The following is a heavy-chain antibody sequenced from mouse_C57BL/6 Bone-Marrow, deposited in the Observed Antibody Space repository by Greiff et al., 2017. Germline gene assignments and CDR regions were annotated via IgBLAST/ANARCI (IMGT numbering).Heavy chain of an antibody. V-gene: IGHV1-78*01. CDR1: GYTFTDHT. CDR3: ASYCPSYGNYVAY. J-gene: IGHJ2*01. CDR2: IYPRDGST. Sequence: VQLVESDAELVKPGASVKISCKVSGYTFTDHTIHWMKQRPEQGLEWIGYIYPRDGSTKYNEKFKGKATLTADKSSSTAYMQLNSLTSEDSAVDFCASYCPSYGNYVAYWGQGTPLTVSS. D-gene: IGHD2-10*02.